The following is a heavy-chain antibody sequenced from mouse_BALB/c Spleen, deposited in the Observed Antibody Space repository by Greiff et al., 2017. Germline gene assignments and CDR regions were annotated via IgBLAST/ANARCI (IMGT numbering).Heavy chain of an antibody. CDR3: ARGTLYYYAMDY. J-gene: IGHJ4*01. CDR2: FHPYNDDT. D-gene: IGHD3-3*01. V-gene: IGHV1-47*01. Sequence: QVQLKESGAELVKPGASVKMSCKAFGYTFTTYPIEWMKQNHGKSLEWIGNFHPYNDDTKYNEKFKGKAKLTVEKSSSTVYLELSRLTSDDSAVYYCARGTLYYYAMDYWGQGTSVTVSS. CDR1: GYTFTTYP.